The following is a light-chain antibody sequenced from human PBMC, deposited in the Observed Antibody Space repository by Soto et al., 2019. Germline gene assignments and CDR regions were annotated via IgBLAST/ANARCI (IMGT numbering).Light chain of an antibody. CDR3: QQYNSYKT. J-gene: IGKJ1*01. V-gene: IGKV1-5*01. Sequence: DIPMTQSPSTLSASVGDRVTITCRASQTIRNQLAWYQQKPGKAPKVLIYDSSSLESGVPSRFSGSGSGTEFTLTISSLQRDDFATYYCQQYNSYKTFGQGTKWIS. CDR2: DSS. CDR1: QTIRNQ.